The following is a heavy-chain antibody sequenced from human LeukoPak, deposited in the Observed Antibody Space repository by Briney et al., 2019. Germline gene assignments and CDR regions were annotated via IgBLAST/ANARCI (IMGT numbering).Heavy chain of an antibody. CDR3: ARGGSYGPMSFDY. J-gene: IGHJ4*02. CDR2: INPNSGGT. CDR1: GYTFTGNY. D-gene: IGHD5-18*01. V-gene: IGHV1-2*02. Sequence: ASVKLSCKASGYTFTGNYKHWVRQAPGQGLEWMGWINPNSGGTNYAQKFQGRVTMTRDTSISTAYMELSRLRSNDTAVYYCARGGSYGPMSFDYWGQGTRVTVSS.